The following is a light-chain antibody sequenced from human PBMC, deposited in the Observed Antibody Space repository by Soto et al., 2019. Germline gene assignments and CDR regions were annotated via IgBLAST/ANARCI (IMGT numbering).Light chain of an antibody. V-gene: IGKV1-12*01. J-gene: IGKJ3*01. CDR2: ITS. CDR1: QGINNW. CDR3: QHANSFPFT. Sequence: DIQMTQSPPSVSASVGDRVTITSRASQGINNWLAWYQQKPGKAPKLLIYITSLLQSGGPSRFSGSGSGADFTLTISSLQPEDSATYYCQHANSFPFTFGPGTKVAIK.